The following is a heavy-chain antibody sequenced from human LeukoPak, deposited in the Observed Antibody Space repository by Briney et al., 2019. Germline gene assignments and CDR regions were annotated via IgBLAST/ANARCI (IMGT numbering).Heavy chain of an antibody. CDR1: GYTFTGYY. J-gene: IGHJ4*02. V-gene: IGHV1-2*06. D-gene: IGHD6-19*01. CDR3: ARDLRQWLVLPGY. CDR2: INPNSGGT. Sequence: GASVKVSCKASGYTFTGYYMHWVRQAPGQGLEWMGRINPNSGGTNYAQKFQSRVTMTRDTSISTAYMELSRLRSDDTAVYYCARDLRQWLVLPGYWGQGTLVTVSS.